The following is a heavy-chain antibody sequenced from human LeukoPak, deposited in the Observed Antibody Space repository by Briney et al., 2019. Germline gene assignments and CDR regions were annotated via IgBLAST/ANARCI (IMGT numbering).Heavy chain of an antibody. V-gene: IGHV1-69*04. D-gene: IGHD3-22*01. Sequence: SVKVSCKASGGTFISYTISWVRQAPGQGLEWMGRIIPILGIANYAQKFQGRVTITADKSTSTAYMELSSLRSEDTAVYYCAREGDSSGYYYDYWGQGTLVTVSS. J-gene: IGHJ4*02. CDR1: GGTFISYT. CDR3: AREGDSSGYYYDY. CDR2: IIPILGIA.